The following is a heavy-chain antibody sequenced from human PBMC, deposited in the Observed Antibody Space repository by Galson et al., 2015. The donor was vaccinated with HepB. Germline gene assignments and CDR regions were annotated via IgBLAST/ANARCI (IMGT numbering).Heavy chain of an antibody. J-gene: IGHJ6*02. CDR3: ASPREEYQVSRAYYYYALDV. V-gene: IGHV1-18*01. Sequence: SVKVSCTASGYTFTTYGVSWVRQAPGQGLEWIGWISTYNGDTNYAQRFQGRITMTTDTSTGTAYMELTGLRSDDTAVYYCASPREEYQVSRAYYYYALDVWGQGTTVTVSS. CDR2: ISTYNGDT. CDR1: GYTFTTYG. D-gene: IGHD2-2*01.